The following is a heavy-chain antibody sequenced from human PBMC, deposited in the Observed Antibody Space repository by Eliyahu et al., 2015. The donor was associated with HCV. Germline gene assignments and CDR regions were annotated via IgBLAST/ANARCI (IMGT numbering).Heavy chain of an antibody. CDR2: IHYSGSX. V-gene: IGHV4-59*01. Sequence: QVQLQESGPGLVKPSEXLSLTCXVSGGSXTTXYWSWIRQPPGKGLEWIGXIHYSGSXNYNPSLKSRVTISLDTSKNQFSLKLTSVTAADTAMYYCASGGGGIAVAGTGGWFDPWGQGTLATVSS. D-gene: IGHD6-19*01. CDR3: ASGGGGIAVAGTGGWFDP. CDR1: GGSXTTXY. J-gene: IGHJ5*02.